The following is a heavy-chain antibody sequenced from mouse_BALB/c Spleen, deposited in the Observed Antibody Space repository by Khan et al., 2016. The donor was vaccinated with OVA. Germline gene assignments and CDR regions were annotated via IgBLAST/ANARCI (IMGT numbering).Heavy chain of an antibody. D-gene: IGHD1-1*01. CDR3: ARHNYGPFAY. Sequence: EVELVESGGDLVKPGGPLKLSCAASGFTFGTYAISWVRQTPEKRLEWVATISSGGDYTYYPDSVKGRFTLSRDNTKNTLYLQMRSLRSEDTAMYYCARHNYGPFAYWGQGTLVTVSA. J-gene: IGHJ3*01. V-gene: IGHV5-9-3*01. CDR1: GFTFGTYA. CDR2: ISSGGDYT.